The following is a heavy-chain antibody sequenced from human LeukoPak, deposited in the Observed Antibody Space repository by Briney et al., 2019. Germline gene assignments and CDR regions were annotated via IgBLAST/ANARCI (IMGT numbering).Heavy chain of an antibody. D-gene: IGHD6-13*01. V-gene: IGHV1-69*05. J-gene: IGHJ4*02. CDR1: GGTFSSYA. CDR3: ARRPLGVAAAPFDY. Sequence: ASVKVSCKASGGTFSSYAISWVRQAPGQGLEWMGGIIPIFGTANYAQKFQGRVTITTDESTSTAYMELSSLRSEDTAVYYCARRPLGVAAAPFDYWGQGTLVTVSS. CDR2: IIPIFGTA.